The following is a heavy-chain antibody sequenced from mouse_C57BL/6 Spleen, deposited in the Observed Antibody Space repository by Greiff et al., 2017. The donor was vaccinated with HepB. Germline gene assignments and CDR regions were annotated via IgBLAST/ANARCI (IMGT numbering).Heavy chain of an antibody. CDR1: GYSITSGYY. V-gene: IGHV3-6*01. D-gene: IGHD1-1*01. CDR2: ISYDGSN. Sequence: EVKLVESGPGLVKPSQSLSLTCSVTGYSITSGYYWNWIRQFPGNKLEWMGYISYDGSNNYNPSLKNRISITRDTSKKQFFLKLNSGTTEDTATYYCARQCYGSSYWYFDVWGTGTTVTVSS. CDR3: ARQCYGSSYWYFDV. J-gene: IGHJ1*03.